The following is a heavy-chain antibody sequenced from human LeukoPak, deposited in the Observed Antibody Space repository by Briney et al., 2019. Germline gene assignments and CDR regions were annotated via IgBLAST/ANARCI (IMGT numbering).Heavy chain of an antibody. V-gene: IGHV3-30*02. D-gene: IGHD3-22*01. CDR3: ANPKGYYDSSALIGGY. J-gene: IGHJ4*02. CDR1: GFTFSSYG. CDR2: IWYDGSNK. Sequence: GGSLRLSCAASGFTFSSYGMHWVRQAPGKGLEWVAFIWYDGSNKYYADSVKGRFTISRDNSKNTLYLQMNSLRAEDTAVYYCANPKGYYDSSALIGGYWGQGTLVTVSS.